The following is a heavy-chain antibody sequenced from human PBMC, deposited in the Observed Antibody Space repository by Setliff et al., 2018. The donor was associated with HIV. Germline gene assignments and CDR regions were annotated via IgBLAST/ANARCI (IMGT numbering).Heavy chain of an antibody. CDR3: ARALYTNLAHFDY. J-gene: IGHJ4*02. D-gene: IGHD2-2*02. CDR1: GYTFISYA. V-gene: IGHV1-8*01. CDR2: MNSRSGNI. Sequence: ASVKVSCKASGYTFISYAVYWVRQAPGQGLEWMGWMNSRSGNIRYAQKFQGRVTMTRDTSTSTVYMDLSSLGSEDTAVYYCARALYTNLAHFDYWGQGTLVTVSS.